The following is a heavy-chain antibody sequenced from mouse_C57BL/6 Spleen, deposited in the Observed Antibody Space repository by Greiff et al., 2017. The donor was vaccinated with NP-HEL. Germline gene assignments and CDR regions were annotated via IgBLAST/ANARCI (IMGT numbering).Heavy chain of an antibody. J-gene: IGHJ1*03. Sequence: VQGVESGAELMKPGASVKLSCKATGYTFTGYWIEWVKQRPGHGLEWIGEILPGSGRTYYNEKFKGKATFTADTSSNTAYMQLSSLTTEDSAIYYCARITTGGYFDVWGTGTTVTVSS. V-gene: IGHV1-9*01. CDR1: GYTFTGYW. CDR2: ILPGSGRT. D-gene: IGHD1-1*01. CDR3: ARITTGGYFDV.